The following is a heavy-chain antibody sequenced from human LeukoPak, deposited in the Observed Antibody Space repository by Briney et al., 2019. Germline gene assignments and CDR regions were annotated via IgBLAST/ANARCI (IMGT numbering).Heavy chain of an antibody. CDR1: GGSISSGSYY. V-gene: IGHV4-61*02. Sequence: SETLSLTCTVSGGSISSGSYYWRWIRQPAGKGLEWIGRIYTSGSTNYNPSLKSRVTISVDTSKNQFSLKLSSVTAADTAVYYCACGSTVTTRYFDYWGQGTLVTVSS. CDR3: ACGSTVTTRYFDY. CDR2: IYTSGST. D-gene: IGHD4-11*01. J-gene: IGHJ4*02.